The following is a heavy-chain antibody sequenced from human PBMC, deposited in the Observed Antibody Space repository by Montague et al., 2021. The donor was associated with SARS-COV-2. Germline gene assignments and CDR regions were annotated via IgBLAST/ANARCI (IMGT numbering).Heavy chain of an antibody. D-gene: IGHD3-3*01. J-gene: IGHJ4*02. CDR2: IYYSGST. Sequence: SETLSLTCTVSGGSISGYYWSWIRQPPGKGLEWIGYIYYSGSTNYNPSLKSRVTISVDTSKNQFSLKLSSVTAADTAVYYCASQVPDFWSGIDYWGQGTPVTVSS. CDR1: GGSISGYY. V-gene: IGHV4-59*01. CDR3: ASQVPDFWSGIDY.